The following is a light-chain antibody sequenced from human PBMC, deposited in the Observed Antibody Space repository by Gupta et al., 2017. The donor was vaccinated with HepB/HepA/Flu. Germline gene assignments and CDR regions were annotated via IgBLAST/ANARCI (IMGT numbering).Light chain of an antibody. Sequence: SYELTQPPSVSVSPGQTASISCSGNNLDKKYTSWYQQKAGHSPVVVIYQDNKRPSGIPERFSGSSSGNTAILTISGTQSMDEAAYYCQAWDNSTPFFGSGTQVTVL. CDR1: NLDKKY. CDR3: QAWDNSTPF. V-gene: IGLV3-1*01. CDR2: QDN. J-gene: IGLJ1*01.